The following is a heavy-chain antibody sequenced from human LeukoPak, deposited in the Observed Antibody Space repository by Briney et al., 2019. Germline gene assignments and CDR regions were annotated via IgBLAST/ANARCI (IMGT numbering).Heavy chain of an antibody. V-gene: IGHV1-2*02. Sequence: ASVKVSCKASGYTFTGYYMHWVRQAPGQRLEWMGWINPNSGGTNYAQKFQGRVTMTRDTSISTAYMELSRLRSDDTAVYYCARVGIQWELLLGDNWFDPWGQGTLVTVSS. CDR2: INPNSGGT. CDR1: GYTFTGYY. J-gene: IGHJ5*02. D-gene: IGHD1-26*01. CDR3: ARVGIQWELLLGDNWFDP.